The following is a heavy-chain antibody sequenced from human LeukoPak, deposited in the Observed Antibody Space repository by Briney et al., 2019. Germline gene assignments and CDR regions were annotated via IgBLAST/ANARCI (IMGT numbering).Heavy chain of an antibody. V-gene: IGHV4-59*01. CDR2: IYYSGST. CDR3: ARDGDSGWLDY. D-gene: IGHD6-19*01. Sequence: SETLSLTCTVSGGSISSYYWSWIRQPPGKGLEWIGYIYYSGSTNYNPSLKSRVTISVDTSKNQFSLKLTSVTAADTAVYYCARDGDSGWLDYRGQGTLVTVSS. CDR1: GGSISSYY. J-gene: IGHJ4*02.